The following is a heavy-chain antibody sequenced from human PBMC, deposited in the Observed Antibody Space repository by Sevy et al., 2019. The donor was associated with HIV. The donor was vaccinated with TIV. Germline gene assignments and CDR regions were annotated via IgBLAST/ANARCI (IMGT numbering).Heavy chain of an antibody. V-gene: IGHV1-18*01. Sequence: ASVKVSCKASGYTFTSYGISWVRQAPGQGLEWMGWISAYNGNTNYAQKLQGRVTMTTDTSTSTAYMELRSLRSDDTTVYYCARLHDYGDYVDYWGQGTLVTVSS. CDR2: ISAYNGNT. CDR3: ARLHDYGDYVDY. CDR1: GYTFTSYG. D-gene: IGHD4-17*01. J-gene: IGHJ4*02.